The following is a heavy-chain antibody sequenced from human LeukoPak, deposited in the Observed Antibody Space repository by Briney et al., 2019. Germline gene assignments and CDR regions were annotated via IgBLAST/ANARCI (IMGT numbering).Heavy chain of an antibody. Sequence: GGSLRLSCAASGFTVSSNYMSWVRQAPGKGLEWVSVIYSGGSTYYADSVKGRFTISRHNSNNTLYLQMNSLRAEDTAVYYCAGADIAALFHYWGQGTLVTVSS. V-gene: IGHV3-53*04. D-gene: IGHD6-6*01. CDR1: GFTVSSNY. CDR2: IYSGGST. CDR3: AGADIAALFHY. J-gene: IGHJ4*02.